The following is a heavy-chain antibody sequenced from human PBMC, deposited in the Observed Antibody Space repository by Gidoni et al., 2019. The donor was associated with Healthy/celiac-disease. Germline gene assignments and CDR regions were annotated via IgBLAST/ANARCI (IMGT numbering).Heavy chain of an antibody. CDR3: ARDRVGATHDAFDI. V-gene: IGHV3-21*01. Sequence: EVQLVESGGGLVKPGGSLRLSCAASGFTFSSYSMNWVRQAPGKGLEWVSSISSSSSYIYYADSVKGRVTISRDNDKNSLYLQMNSLRAEDTAVYYCARDRVGATHDAFDIWGQGTMVTVSS. CDR2: ISSSSSYI. CDR1: GFTFSSYS. D-gene: IGHD1-26*01. J-gene: IGHJ3*02.